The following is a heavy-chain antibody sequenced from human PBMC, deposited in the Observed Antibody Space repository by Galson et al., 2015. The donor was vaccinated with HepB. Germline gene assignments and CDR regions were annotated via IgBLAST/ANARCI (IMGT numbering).Heavy chain of an antibody. J-gene: IGHJ4*01. CDR3: ATAVRIFGVVERDY. D-gene: IGHD3-3*01. CDR2: ISSAST. V-gene: IGHV3-48*01. Sequence: SLRLSCAAPGFTVTNYAMHWVRQAPGKGLEWISYISSASTYYANSVKGRFTISGDNANNSLYLQMNSLRAEDTAVYYCATAVRIFGVVERDYWGQGTLVTVSS. CDR1: GFTVTNYA.